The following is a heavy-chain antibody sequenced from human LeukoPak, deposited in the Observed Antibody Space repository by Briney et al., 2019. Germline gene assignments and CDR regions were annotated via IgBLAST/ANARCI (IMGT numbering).Heavy chain of an antibody. D-gene: IGHD2-15*01. CDR2: IIPILTVA. CDR1: GGTFNNYG. V-gene: IGHV1-69*04. CDR3: ATDPALLGYCKSVSCPVTYGMDV. J-gene: IGHJ6*02. Sequence: SVKVSCKAYGGTFNNYGISWVRQAPGQGLEWMGRIIPILTVANYAQKFQGRVMITADKSTSTAYMELSSLRSEDTAVYYCATDPALLGYCKSVSCPVTYGMDVWGQGTTVTVSS.